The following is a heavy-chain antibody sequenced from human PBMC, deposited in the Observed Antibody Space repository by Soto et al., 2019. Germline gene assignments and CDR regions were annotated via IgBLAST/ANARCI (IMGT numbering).Heavy chain of an antibody. CDR2: VNPNSGGT. D-gene: IGHD1-26*01. Sequence: GASVKVSCKASGYTFTGYYMHWVRQAPGQGLEWMGWVNPNSGGTNYAQKFQGRVTMTRDTSISTAYMEPSRLRSDDTAVYYCASSIVGATSFDYWGQGTLVTVSS. V-gene: IGHV1-2*02. CDR1: GYTFTGYY. J-gene: IGHJ4*02. CDR3: ASSIVGATSFDY.